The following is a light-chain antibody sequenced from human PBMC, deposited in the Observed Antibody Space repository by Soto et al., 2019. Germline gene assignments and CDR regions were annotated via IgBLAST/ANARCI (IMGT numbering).Light chain of an antibody. CDR1: SSNIGSKY. V-gene: IGLV1-47*01. CDR2: RNN. Sequence: QLVLTQPPSASGTPGQRVTISCSGSSSNIGSKYVYWYQQLPGTAPKLLMYRNNQRPSGVPDRFSGSKSGTSASLAISGLRSEDEADYYCAAWDAGVSGPAFGGGTKVTV. CDR3: AAWDAGVSGPA. J-gene: IGLJ2*01.